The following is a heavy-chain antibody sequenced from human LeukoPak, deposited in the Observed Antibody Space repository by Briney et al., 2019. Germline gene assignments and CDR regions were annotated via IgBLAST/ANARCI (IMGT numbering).Heavy chain of an antibody. Sequence: GGSLRLSCAASGFTFSSYAMSWVRQAPGKGLEWVSAISGSGGSTHYADSVKGRFTISRDNSKNTLYLQMNSLRAEDTAVYYCAKEGALLWFGELLYNWFDPWGQGTLVTVSS. CDR1: GFTFSSYA. V-gene: IGHV3-23*01. D-gene: IGHD3-10*01. CDR2: ISGSGGST. J-gene: IGHJ5*02. CDR3: AKEGALLWFGELLYNWFDP.